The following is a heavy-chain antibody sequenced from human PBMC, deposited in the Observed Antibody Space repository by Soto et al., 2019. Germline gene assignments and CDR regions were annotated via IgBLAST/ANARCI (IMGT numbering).Heavy chain of an antibody. J-gene: IGHJ4*02. CDR2: IKQDGSEK. CDR3: ARDLDIVARIAGLGFDY. CDR1: GFTFSSYW. D-gene: IGHD5-12*01. Sequence: EVQLVESGGGLVQPGGSLRLSCAASGFTFSSYWMSWVRQAPGKGLEWVANIKQDGSEKYYVDSVKGRFTISRDNAKNSLYRQMNSMRAEDTAVYYCARDLDIVARIAGLGFDYWGQGTLVTVSS. V-gene: IGHV3-7*01.